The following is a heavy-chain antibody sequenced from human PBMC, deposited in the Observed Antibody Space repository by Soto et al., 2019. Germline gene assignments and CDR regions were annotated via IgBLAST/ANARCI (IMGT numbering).Heavy chain of an antibody. CDR3: AIIDGGSGSYEAFDI. Sequence: GESLKISCKGSGYSFSSYWISWVRQMPGKGLEWMGRIDPSDSYTNYSPSFQGHVTISADKSISTAYLQWSSLKASDTAMYYCAIIDGGSGSYEAFDIWGQGTMVTVSS. J-gene: IGHJ3*02. V-gene: IGHV5-10-1*01. CDR1: GYSFSSYW. D-gene: IGHD3-10*01. CDR2: IDPSDSYT.